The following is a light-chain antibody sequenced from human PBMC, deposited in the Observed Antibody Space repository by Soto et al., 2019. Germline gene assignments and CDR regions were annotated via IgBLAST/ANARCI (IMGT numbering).Light chain of an antibody. CDR3: LQHSTYPLT. V-gene: IGKV1-17*01. CDR2: AAS. Sequence: DIQMTQFPSSLSASVGDRVTITCRASQGIRNDLAWYQQKPGKAPKRLIYAASSLQSGVPSRFSGSGSGTECTLAISIRQPEDFATFYCLQHSTYPLTFGQGTKVETK. CDR1: QGIRND. J-gene: IGKJ1*01.